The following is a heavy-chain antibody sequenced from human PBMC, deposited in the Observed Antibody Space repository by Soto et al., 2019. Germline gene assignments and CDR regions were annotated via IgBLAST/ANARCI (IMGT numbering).Heavy chain of an antibody. CDR3: ARGDPRITIFGVVNPYYYYYMDV. V-gene: IGHV1-8*01. CDR1: GYTFTSYD. D-gene: IGHD3-3*01. Sequence: QVQLVQSGAEVKKPGASVKVSCKASGYTFTSYDINWVRQATGQGLEWMGWMNPNSGNTGYAQKFQGRVTMTRNTSISTAYMKLSSLRSEDTAVYYCARGDPRITIFGVVNPYYYYYMDVWGKGTTVTVSS. CDR2: MNPNSGNT. J-gene: IGHJ6*03.